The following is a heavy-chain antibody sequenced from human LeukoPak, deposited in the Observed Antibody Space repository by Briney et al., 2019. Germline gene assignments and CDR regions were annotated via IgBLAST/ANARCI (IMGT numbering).Heavy chain of an antibody. CDR1: GFTFSSYW. Sequence: GGSLRLSCVASGFTFSSYWMSWVRQAPGKGLEWVANINQYGSEKYYVDSVKGRFTISRDNAKNSVYLQMNSLRAEDTAVYYCARPLGPHYYDSSGYSNWGQGTMVTVSS. CDR3: ARPLGPHYYDSSGYSN. CDR2: INQYGSEK. V-gene: IGHV3-7*01. D-gene: IGHD3-22*01. J-gene: IGHJ3*01.